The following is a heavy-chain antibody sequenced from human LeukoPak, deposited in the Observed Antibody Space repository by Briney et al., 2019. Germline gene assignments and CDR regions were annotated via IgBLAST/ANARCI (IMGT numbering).Heavy chain of an antibody. Sequence: PEGSLRLSCAASGFTFSSYAMHWVRQAPGKGLEWVAVISYDGSNKYYADSVKGRFTISRDNSKNTLYLQMNSLRAEDTAVYYCARGRHYYDSSGYLPVDYWGQGTLVTVSS. CDR1: GFTFSSYA. CDR3: ARGRHYYDSSGYLPVDY. V-gene: IGHV3-30-3*01. J-gene: IGHJ4*02. D-gene: IGHD3-22*01. CDR2: ISYDGSNK.